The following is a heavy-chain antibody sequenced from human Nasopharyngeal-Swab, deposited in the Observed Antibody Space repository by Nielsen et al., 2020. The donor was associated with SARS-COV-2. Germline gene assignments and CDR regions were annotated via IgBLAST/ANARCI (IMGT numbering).Heavy chain of an antibody. CDR1: GYSFRSYG. J-gene: IGHJ4*02. CDR2: ISVYNAAT. D-gene: IGHD3-3*01. Sequence: ASVNVSCKASGYSFRSYGINWVRQAPGQALEWVGWISVYNAATNYAQKLQGRVSMTTDTSTTTASIELRSLRSDDTAVYYCARDIEEWLVVPSLSFDHWGQGTLVTVSS. CDR3: ARDIEEWLVVPSLSFDH. V-gene: IGHV1-18*01.